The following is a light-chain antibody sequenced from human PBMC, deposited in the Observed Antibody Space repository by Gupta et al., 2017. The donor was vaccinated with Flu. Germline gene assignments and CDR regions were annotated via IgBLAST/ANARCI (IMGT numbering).Light chain of an antibody. Sequence: QRVTISGTGSNSNIGEGHDGHWYQRLPGADPKLLIFGDNNRPSGVPDRFSGSKSGTAASLAIAGLQAEDEADYFCQPYDSSNVIFGGGTKLAVL. CDR3: QPYDSSNVI. CDR1: NSNIGEGHD. V-gene: IGLV1-40*01. J-gene: IGLJ2*01. CDR2: GDN.